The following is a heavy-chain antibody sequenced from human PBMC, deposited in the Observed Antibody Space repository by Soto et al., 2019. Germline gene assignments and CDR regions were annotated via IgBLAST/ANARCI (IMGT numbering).Heavy chain of an antibody. CDR3: ARGSNKDCSGGSCYLAYFDY. V-gene: IGHV4-4*02. CDR1: GGSISSNNW. J-gene: IGHJ4*02. Sequence: SETLSLTCAVSGGSISSNNWWSWVRQPPGKGLEWIGEINHSGSTNYNPSLKSRVTISVDTSKNQFSLKLSSVTAADTAVYYCARGSNKDCSGGSCYLAYFDYWGQGTLVTVSS. CDR2: INHSGST. D-gene: IGHD2-15*01.